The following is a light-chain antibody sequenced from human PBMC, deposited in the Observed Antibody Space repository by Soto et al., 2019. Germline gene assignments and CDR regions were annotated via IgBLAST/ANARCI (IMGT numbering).Light chain of an antibody. CDR1: SSNIGSNY. Sequence: QSVLTQPPSASGTPGQRVTIYCSGSSSNIGSNYVYWYQQLPGTAPKLLIYRNNQRPSGVPDRFSGSKSGTSASLAISGLRSEDEADYYCAAWDDSLSGWVFGGGTMLTVL. V-gene: IGLV1-47*01. CDR3: AAWDDSLSGWV. CDR2: RNN. J-gene: IGLJ3*02.